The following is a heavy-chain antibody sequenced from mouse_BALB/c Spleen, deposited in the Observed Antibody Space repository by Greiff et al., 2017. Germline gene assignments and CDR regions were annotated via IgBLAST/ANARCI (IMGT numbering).Heavy chain of an antibody. Sequence: EVQGVESGGGLVQPGGSLKLSCAASGFTFSSYGMSWVRQTPDKRLELVATINSNGGSTYYPDSVKGRFTISRDNAKNTLYLQMSSLKSEDTAMYYCARAGILTEGFAYWGQGTLVTVSA. V-gene: IGHV5-6-3*01. D-gene: IGHD4-1*01. CDR1: GFTFSSYG. CDR3: ARAGILTEGFAY. CDR2: INSNGGST. J-gene: IGHJ3*01.